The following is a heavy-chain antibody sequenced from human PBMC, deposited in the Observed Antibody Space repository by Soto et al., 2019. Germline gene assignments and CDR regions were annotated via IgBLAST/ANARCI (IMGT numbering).Heavy chain of an antibody. D-gene: IGHD3-16*02. V-gene: IGHV3-7*01. Sequence: EVQLVESGGGLVKPGGSLRLSCAASGFTFSSYWMSWVRQAPGKGLEWVANIKQDGSEKYYVDSVKGRFTISRDNAKNSLYLQMNSLRAEDTAVYYCARDQGYDYIWGSYRPYWYFDLWGRGTLVTVSS. J-gene: IGHJ2*01. CDR1: GFTFSSYW. CDR3: ARDQGYDYIWGSYRPYWYFDL. CDR2: IKQDGSEK.